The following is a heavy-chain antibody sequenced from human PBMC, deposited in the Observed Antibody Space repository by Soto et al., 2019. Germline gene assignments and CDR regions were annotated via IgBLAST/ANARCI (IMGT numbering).Heavy chain of an antibody. Sequence: PSETLSLTCTVSGGSISSYYWNWIRQSPGKGLEWIGCIYPSGTIFYNPSLNSRVTISLDMSTNQFSLRLNSVTAADTAVYYCATYGAFAKYYFDYWGRGALVTVSS. J-gene: IGHJ4*02. CDR3: ATYGAFAKYYFDY. CDR2: IYPSGTI. CDR1: GGSISSYY. D-gene: IGHD2-8*01. V-gene: IGHV4-4*09.